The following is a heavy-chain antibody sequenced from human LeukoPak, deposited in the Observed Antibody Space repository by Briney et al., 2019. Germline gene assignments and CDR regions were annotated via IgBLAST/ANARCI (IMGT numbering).Heavy chain of an antibody. J-gene: IGHJ6*03. CDR2: ISGSGGST. CDR3: AKAKKAVSDYMDV. V-gene: IGHV3-23*01. CDR1: GFTFSSYA. D-gene: IGHD6-19*01. Sequence: GGSLRLSCAGSGFTFSSYAMSWVRQAPGKGLEWVSAISGSGGSTYYADSVKGRFTISRDNSKNTLYLQMNNLRAEDTAVYYCAKAKKAVSDYMDVWGKGTTVTVSS.